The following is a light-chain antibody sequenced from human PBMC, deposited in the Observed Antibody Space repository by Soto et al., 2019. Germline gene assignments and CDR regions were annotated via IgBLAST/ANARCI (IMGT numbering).Light chain of an antibody. CDR1: QGSSKY. CDR2: ATS. V-gene: IGKV1-27*01. J-gene: IGKJ1*01. Sequence: DIQMTQFPSSLSASVGDRVTITCRASQGSSKYVAWYQQKPGKVPKLLIYATSTLQSEVPSRFSGSGSGTDFTLTISSLQPEDFATYYCQQSYSTPPTFGQVTKVDI. CDR3: QQSYSTPPT.